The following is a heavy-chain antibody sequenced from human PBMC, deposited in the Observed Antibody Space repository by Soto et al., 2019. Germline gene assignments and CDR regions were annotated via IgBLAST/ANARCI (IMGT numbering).Heavy chain of an antibody. J-gene: IGHJ6*02. CDR1: GGSISGSYYY. D-gene: IGHD3-10*01. CDR2: VFYTGFT. Sequence: SETLSLTCAVSGGSISGSYYYWAWLRQSPGKGPEWIGSVFYTGFTSYNPSLESRVSVSVDTSKSQFSLKLSAVTAADTAVYYCAGRGVIRTFNYYYGVDVWGQGTTVTVSS. V-gene: IGHV4-39*01. CDR3: AGRGVIRTFNYYYGVDV.